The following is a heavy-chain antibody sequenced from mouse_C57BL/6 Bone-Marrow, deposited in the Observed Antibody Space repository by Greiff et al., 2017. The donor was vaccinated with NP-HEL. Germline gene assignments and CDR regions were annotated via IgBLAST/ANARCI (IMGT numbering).Heavy chain of an antibody. J-gene: IGHJ2*01. V-gene: IGHV5-6*02. CDR2: ISSGGSYT. Sequence: DVKLVESGGDLVKPGGSLKLSCAASGFTFSSYGMSWVRQTPDKRLEWVATISSGGSYTYYPDSVKGRFTISRDNAKNTLYLQMSRLKSEDTAMYYCARRDLFITTVVAHFDYWGQGTTLTVSS. D-gene: IGHD1-1*01. CDR3: ARRDLFITTVVAHFDY. CDR1: GFTFSSYG.